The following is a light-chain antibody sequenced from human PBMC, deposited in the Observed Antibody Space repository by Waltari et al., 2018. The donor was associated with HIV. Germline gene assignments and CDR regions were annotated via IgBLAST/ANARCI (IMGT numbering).Light chain of an antibody. J-gene: IGKJ4*01. CDR2: AAS. Sequence: IQMTQSPSSLSASVGDRVTITCRASQSIGRYLNWYHQKTGKAPKLLIYAASSLQSGVPPRFSGSGSGTDFTLAISSLQPEDFATYYCQQSTSTPLTFGGGTKVEI. V-gene: IGKV1-39*01. CDR3: QQSTSTPLT. CDR1: QSIGRY.